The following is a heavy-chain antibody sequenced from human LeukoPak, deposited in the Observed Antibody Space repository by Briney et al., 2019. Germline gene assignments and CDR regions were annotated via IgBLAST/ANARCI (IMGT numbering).Heavy chain of an antibody. CDR2: IKEDGSES. CDR3: AKAGLLWFGESRMDV. Sequence: PGGSLRLSCAASEFIFSTYWMSWVRQAPGKGLEWVANIKEDGSESHYVDSVKGRFTISRDNAKNSLYLQMNSLRAEDTAMYFCAKAGLLWFGESRMDVWGQGTTVTVSS. CDR1: EFIFSTYW. D-gene: IGHD3-10*01. J-gene: IGHJ6*02. V-gene: IGHV3-7*01.